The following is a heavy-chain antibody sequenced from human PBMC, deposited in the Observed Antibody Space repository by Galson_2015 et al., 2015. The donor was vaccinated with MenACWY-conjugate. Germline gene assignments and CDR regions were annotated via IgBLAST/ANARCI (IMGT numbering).Heavy chain of an antibody. V-gene: IGHV5-51*01. D-gene: IGHD1-26*01. J-gene: IGHJ4*02. CDR3: ARRGARGGLDY. CDR2: IYPGDSDT. Sequence: GWARQMPGKGLEWMGIIYPGDSDTRYSPSFQGQVTISADKSISTAYLQWSSLKASDTAMYYCARRGARGGLDYWGQGTLVTVSS.